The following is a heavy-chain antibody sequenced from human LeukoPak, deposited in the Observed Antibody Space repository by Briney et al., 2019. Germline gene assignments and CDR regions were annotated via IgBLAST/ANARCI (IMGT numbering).Heavy chain of an antibody. CDR1: GYTFTGYY. CDR3: ARGSGSYLQGFDY. CDR2: IDPNSGGT. J-gene: IGHJ4*02. Sequence: ASVKVSCKASGYTFTGYYMHWVRQAPGQGLEWMGWIDPNSGGTNYAQKFQGWVTMTRDTSISTAYMELSRLRSDDTAVYYCARGSGSYLQGFDYRGQGTLVTVSS. D-gene: IGHD1-26*01. V-gene: IGHV1-2*04.